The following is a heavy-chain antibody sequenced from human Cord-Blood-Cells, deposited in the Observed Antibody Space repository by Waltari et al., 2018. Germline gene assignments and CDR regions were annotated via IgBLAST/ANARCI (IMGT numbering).Heavy chain of an antibody. CDR1: GYTFTGYY. CDR2: INPNSG. D-gene: IGHD7-27*01. J-gene: IGHJ3*02. CDR3: ASLNLWGSDAFDI. Sequence: QVQLVQSGAEVKKPGASVKVSCKASGYTFTGYYMHWVRQAPGQGLEWMGWINPNSGDTSISTAYMELSRLRSDDTAVYYCASLNLWGSDAFDIWGQGTMVTVSS. V-gene: IGHV1-2*02.